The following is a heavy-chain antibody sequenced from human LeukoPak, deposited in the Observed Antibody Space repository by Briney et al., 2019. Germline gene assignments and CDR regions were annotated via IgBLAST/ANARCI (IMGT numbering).Heavy chain of an antibody. CDR3: ARSGSGSYYDTFVY. CDR1: GYTFTGYY. Sequence: ASVKVSCKASGYTFTGYYMHWVRQAPGQGLEWMGWINPNSGGTNYAQKFQGRVTMTRDTSISTAYMELSRLRSDDTAVYYCARSGSGSYYDTFVYWGQGTLVTVSS. D-gene: IGHD3-10*01. V-gene: IGHV1-2*02. J-gene: IGHJ4*02. CDR2: INPNSGGT.